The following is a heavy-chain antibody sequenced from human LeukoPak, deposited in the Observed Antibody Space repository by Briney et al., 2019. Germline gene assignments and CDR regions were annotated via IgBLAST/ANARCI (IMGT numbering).Heavy chain of an antibody. D-gene: IGHD1-1*01. CDR1: GFTFSSYG. V-gene: IGHV3-30*18. CDR2: IAEDGSIE. J-gene: IGHJ4*02. Sequence: PGRSLRLSCAASGFTFSSYGMHCVRQAPGKGLEWVAFIAEDGSIEKCTDSVKGRFTISRDNSNNTLYLRMNSLRAEDTGVYYCAKDRETTSSGTFDSWGQGTLVTVSS. CDR3: AKDRETTSSGTFDS.